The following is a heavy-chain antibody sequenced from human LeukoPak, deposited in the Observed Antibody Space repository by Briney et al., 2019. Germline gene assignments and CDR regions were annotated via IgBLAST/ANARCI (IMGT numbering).Heavy chain of an antibody. V-gene: IGHV4-59*01. D-gene: IGHD3-22*01. J-gene: IGHJ4*02. CDR2: IYDSGST. CDR1: GGSISSYY. CDR3: ARQSISGSSLSYFDY. Sequence: SETLSLTCTVSGGSISSYYWSWIRQPPGKGLEWIGNIYDSGSTNYNPSLKSRLTISVDTSNNQCSLKLSSVTAADTAVYYCARQSISGSSLSYFDYWGQGTLVNVSS.